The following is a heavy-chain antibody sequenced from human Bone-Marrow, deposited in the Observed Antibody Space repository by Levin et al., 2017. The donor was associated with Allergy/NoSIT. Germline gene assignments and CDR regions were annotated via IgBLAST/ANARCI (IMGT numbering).Heavy chain of an antibody. D-gene: IGHD1-1*01. J-gene: IGHJ4*02. Sequence: GSLRLSCTVSGGSISGHNYYWAWIRQPPGKGLEWIGNIYYRGNTYYNPSLKRRVTISLDTSKIHFSLNLKSVTAADTAVYYSERVVVDDKYFDFWDQGTLVTVSS. CDR1: GGSISGHNYY. CDR3: ERVVVDDKYFDF. CDR2: IYYRGNT. V-gene: IGHV4-39*07.